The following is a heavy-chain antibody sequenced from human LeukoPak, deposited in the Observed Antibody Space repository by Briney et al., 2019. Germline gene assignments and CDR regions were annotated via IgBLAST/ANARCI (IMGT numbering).Heavy chain of an antibody. CDR2: IIPILGIA. Sequence: ASVKVSCKASGDIFTNIGISWVRQAPGQGLEWMGRIIPILGIANYAQKFQGRVTVTADKSTSTAYMELSSLRSEDTAVYYCARDSTNGYFQHWGQGTLVTVSS. J-gene: IGHJ1*01. CDR1: GDIFTNIG. CDR3: ARDSTNGYFQH. V-gene: IGHV1-69*04.